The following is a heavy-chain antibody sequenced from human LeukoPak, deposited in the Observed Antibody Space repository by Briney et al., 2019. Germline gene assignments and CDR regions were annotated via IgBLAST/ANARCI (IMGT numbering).Heavy chain of an antibody. V-gene: IGHV1-2*02. Sequence: ASVKVSCKASGYTFTGYYMHWVRQAPGQGLEWMGWINPNSGGTNYAQKFQGRVTMTRDTSISTAYMGLSRLRSDDTAVYYCARDHSSSYYDSSGYYSGAFDIWGQGTMVTVSS. CDR2: INPNSGGT. CDR1: GYTFTGYY. CDR3: ARDHSSSYYDSSGYYSGAFDI. J-gene: IGHJ3*02. D-gene: IGHD3-22*01.